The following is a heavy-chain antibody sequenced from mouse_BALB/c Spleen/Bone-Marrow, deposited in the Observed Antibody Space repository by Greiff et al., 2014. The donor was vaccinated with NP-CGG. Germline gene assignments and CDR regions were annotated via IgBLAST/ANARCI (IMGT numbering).Heavy chain of an antibody. CDR1: GYSFPGYY. CDR2: INPYNGGT. J-gene: IGHJ3*01. V-gene: IGHV1S30*01. Sequence: VQLQQSGPELVKPGPSVKISCKASGYSFPGYYMPWVKKSHGKSLEWIGEINPYNGGTSYNQKFKGKATLTVDTSSSTAFMELHSLSSGDSLVYYCARQVYGNYAYWGQGTLVTVSA. D-gene: IGHD2-10*02. CDR3: ARQVYGNYAY.